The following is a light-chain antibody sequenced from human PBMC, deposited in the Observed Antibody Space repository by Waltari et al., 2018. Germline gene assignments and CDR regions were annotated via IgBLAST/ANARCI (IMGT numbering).Light chain of an antibody. J-gene: IGKJ4*01. Sequence: IQMSQSPSSLSASVGARVTITCRASQGISSYLNWYQQKPGRAPNLLIYYANSLASGVPSRFSGSGSGTEFTLTISSLQPEDFATFYCQQGNSYPLTFGGGTKVEMK. CDR3: QQGNSYPLT. V-gene: IGKV1-13*02. CDR2: YAN. CDR1: QGISSY.